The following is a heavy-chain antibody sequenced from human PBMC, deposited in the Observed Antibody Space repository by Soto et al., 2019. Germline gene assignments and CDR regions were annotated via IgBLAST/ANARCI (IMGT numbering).Heavy chain of an antibody. CDR1: GGTFNTFA. CDR3: ARAAKRCFDS. CDR2: IVPILGPA. V-gene: IGHV1-69*06. J-gene: IGHJ4*02. Sequence: QVQLVQSGAEVKKPGSSVNVSCKASGGTFNTFAISWVRQAPGQGLEYLGGIVPILGPAFYAQRFQGRVTITADKSTNTAYWELTSLSSEDTAVYYCARAAKRCFDSWGQGTQVTVSS.